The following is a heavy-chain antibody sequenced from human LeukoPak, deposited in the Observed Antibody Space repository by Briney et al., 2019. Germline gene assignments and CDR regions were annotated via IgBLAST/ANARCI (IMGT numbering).Heavy chain of an antibody. CDR1: GFTVSSNY. CDR3: ARESPYYYDSPDAFDI. J-gene: IGHJ3*02. CDR2: IKEDGSEK. V-gene: IGHV3-7*03. Sequence: GGSLRLSCAASGFTVSSNYMSWVRQAPGKGLEWVANIKEDGSEKYYVDSVKGQFTISRDNAKNSLYLQMNSLRAEDTAVYYCARESPYYYDSPDAFDIWGQGTMVTVSS. D-gene: IGHD3-22*01.